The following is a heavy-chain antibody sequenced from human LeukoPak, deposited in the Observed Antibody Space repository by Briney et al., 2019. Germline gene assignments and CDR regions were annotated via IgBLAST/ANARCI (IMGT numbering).Heavy chain of an antibody. D-gene: IGHD6-13*01. Sequence: SETLSLTCAVYGGSFSGYYWSWIRQPSGKGLEWIGEINHSGSTNYNPSLKSRVTISVDTSKNQFSLKLSSVTAADTAVYYCARGPPRIAAAGVWYRYWGQGTLVTVSS. J-gene: IGHJ4*02. CDR3: ARGPPRIAAAGVWYRY. V-gene: IGHV4-34*01. CDR1: GGSFSGYY. CDR2: INHSGST.